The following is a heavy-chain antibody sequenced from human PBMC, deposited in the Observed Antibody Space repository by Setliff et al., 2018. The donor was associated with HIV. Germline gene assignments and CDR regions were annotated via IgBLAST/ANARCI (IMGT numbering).Heavy chain of an antibody. CDR2: IYYSGST. Sequence: PSETLSLTCTVSGDSISSSTYYWGWIRQPPGKGLEWIGSIYYSGSTYYNPSLKSRVTISVDTSKNQFSLKLSSVTAADTAVYYCARGSRGARASKIDSSGYYLVYWGQGTLVTVSS. CDR1: GDSISSSTYY. CDR3: ARGSRGARASKIDSSGYYLVY. J-gene: IGHJ4*02. D-gene: IGHD3-22*01. V-gene: IGHV4-39*07.